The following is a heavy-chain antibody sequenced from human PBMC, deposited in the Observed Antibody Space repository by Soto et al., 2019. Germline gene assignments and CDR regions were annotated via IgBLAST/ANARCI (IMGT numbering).Heavy chain of an antibody. J-gene: IGHJ6*03. CDR1: GYTFTSYD. Sequence: QVQLVQSGAEVKKPGASVKVSCKASGYTFTSYDINWGRQATGQGLEWMGWMNPNSGNTGYAQKFQGRLTMTRNTSKSTAYMELSSLRSEDAAVYYCARGTYYYYDMDVWGKGTTVTVSS. CDR2: MNPNSGNT. V-gene: IGHV1-8*01. CDR3: ARGTYYYYDMDV.